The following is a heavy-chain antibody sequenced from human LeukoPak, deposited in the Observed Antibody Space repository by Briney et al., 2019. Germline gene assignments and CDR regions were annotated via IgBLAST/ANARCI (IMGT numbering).Heavy chain of an antibody. V-gene: IGHV1-8*03. CDR1: GYTFTSYD. CDR3: ASSRFLSAFDI. D-gene: IGHD3-3*01. Sequence: ASVKVSCKASGYTFTSYDINWVRQATGQGLEWMGGMNPNSGNTGYAQKFQGSVTITRNTSISTAYMELSSLRSEATAVYYCASSRFLSAFDIWGQGTMVTVSS. CDR2: MNPNSGNT. J-gene: IGHJ3*02.